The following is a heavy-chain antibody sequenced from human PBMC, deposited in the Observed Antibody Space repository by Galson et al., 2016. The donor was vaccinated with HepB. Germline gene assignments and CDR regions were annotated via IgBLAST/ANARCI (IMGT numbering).Heavy chain of an antibody. CDR1: GFSFSGSP. CDR2: INVYDEDT. V-gene: IGHV3-23*01. CDR3: AKAPAFADAFDI. J-gene: IGHJ3*02. Sequence: SLRLSCAASGFSFSGSPMSWVRQGPGKGLEWVSTINVYDEDTHYADSVKGRFTISRDNSKSTLHLQMSNLRAEDTALYYCAKAPAFADAFDIWGPGTMVTGSS.